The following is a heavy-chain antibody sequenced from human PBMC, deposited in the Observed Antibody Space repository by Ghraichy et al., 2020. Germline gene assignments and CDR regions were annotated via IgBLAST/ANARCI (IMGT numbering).Heavy chain of an antibody. CDR1: GFTFTNTW. CDR3: TTALGFDP. J-gene: IGHJ5*02. CDR2: IKSKGEGATT. Sequence: GGSLRLSCAASGFTFTNTWMNWVRQASGKGLEWVGRIKSKGEGATTDYAAPVKGRFTISRDDSKNTLYLQMNSLKTEDTAVYYCTTALGFDPWGQGTLVTVSS. V-gene: IGHV3-15*07.